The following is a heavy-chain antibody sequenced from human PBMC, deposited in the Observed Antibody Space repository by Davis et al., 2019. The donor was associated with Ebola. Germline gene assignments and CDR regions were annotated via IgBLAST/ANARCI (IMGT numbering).Heavy chain of an antibody. Sequence: ATSVKVSCKASGYTFTSYDINWVRQATGQGLEWMGWMNPNSGNTGYAQKFQGRVTMTRNTSISTAYMELSSLRSEDTAVYYCARAPKWLRRVYYFDYWGQGTLVTVSS. CDR2: MNPNSGNT. J-gene: IGHJ4*02. CDR3: ARAPKWLRRVYYFDY. CDR1: GYTFTSYD. D-gene: IGHD5-12*01. V-gene: IGHV1-8*01.